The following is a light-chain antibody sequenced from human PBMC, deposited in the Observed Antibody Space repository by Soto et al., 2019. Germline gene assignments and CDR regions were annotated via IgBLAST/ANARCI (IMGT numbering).Light chain of an antibody. CDR2: AAS. CDR1: QGIGNA. J-gene: IGKJ1*01. Sequence: DNQMTQSPSSLSASEGDRVTITCRASQGIGNALGWYQQKPGKPPKRLIYAASNLESGVPSRFRGSGSGTEFTLTISNLQPEDFATYYCLQHHSFPRTFGQGTKVEIK. V-gene: IGKV1-17*02. CDR3: LQHHSFPRT.